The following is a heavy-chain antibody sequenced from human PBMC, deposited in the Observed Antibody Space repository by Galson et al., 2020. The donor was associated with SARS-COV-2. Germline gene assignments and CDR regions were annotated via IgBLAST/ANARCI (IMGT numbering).Heavy chain of an antibody. J-gene: IGHJ4*02. D-gene: IGHD2-21*02. CDR3: AKELVGWLRKVVTATGRVYLDY. Sequence: GGYLRLFCAASGFTFSSNAMSWVRQVPGKGQEWLSAISGSGGSTYYADSVKARLNISRANSKNTPYLQMNSLRAEDTAVYYCAKELVGWLRKVVTATGRVYLDYWGQGTLVTVSS. CDR2: ISGSGGST. V-gene: IGHV3-23*01. CDR1: GFTFSSNA.